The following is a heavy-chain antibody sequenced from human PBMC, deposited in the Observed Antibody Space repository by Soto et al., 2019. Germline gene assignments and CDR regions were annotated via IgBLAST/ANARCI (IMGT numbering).Heavy chain of an antibody. Sequence: SETLSLTCAVYGGSFSGYYWSWIRQPPGKGLEWIGEINHSGSTNYNPSLKSRVTISVDTSKNQFSLKLSSVTAADTAVYYRARERATGYYGMDVWGQGTTVTVSS. V-gene: IGHV4-34*01. CDR2: INHSGST. CDR3: ARERATGYYGMDV. CDR1: GGSFSGYY. J-gene: IGHJ6*02.